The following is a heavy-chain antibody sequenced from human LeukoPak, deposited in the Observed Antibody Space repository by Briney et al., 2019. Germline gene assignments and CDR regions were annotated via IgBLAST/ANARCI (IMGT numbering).Heavy chain of an antibody. Sequence: GASVKVSCKASGYTFTGYYMHRVRQAPGQGLEWMGWINPNSGGTNYAQKFQGRVTMTRDTSISTAYMELRRLRSDDTAVYYCARDSGERGSGSYLIAYWGQGTLVTVSS. V-gene: IGHV1-2*02. D-gene: IGHD3-10*01. CDR3: ARDSGERGSGSYLIAY. CDR1: GYTFTGYY. CDR2: INPNSGGT. J-gene: IGHJ4*02.